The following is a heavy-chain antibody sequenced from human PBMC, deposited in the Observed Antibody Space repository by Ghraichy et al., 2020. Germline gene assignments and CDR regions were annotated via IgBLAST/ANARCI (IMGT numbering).Heavy chain of an antibody. V-gene: IGHV4-34*01. CDR3: ARTLDCSSTSCHYWYFDL. Sequence: SETLPLTCAVYGGSFSGYYWSWIRQPPGKGLEWIGEINHSGSTNYNPSLKSRVTISVDTSKNQFSLKLSSVTAADTAVYYCARTLDCSSTSCHYWYFDLWGRGTLVTVSS. D-gene: IGHD2-2*01. CDR1: GGSFSGYY. CDR2: INHSGST. J-gene: IGHJ2*01.